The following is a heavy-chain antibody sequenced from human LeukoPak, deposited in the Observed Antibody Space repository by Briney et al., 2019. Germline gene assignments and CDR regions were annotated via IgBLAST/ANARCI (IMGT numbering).Heavy chain of an antibody. Sequence: PSQTLSLTCTVSGGSISSGGYYWSWIRQHPGKGLEWIGYIYYSGSTYYNPSLKSRVTISVDTSKNQFSLKLSSVTAADTAVYYCARGRVGYCSSTSCYGFRKYYYGMDVWGQGTTVTVSS. V-gene: IGHV4-31*03. CDR3: ARGRVGYCSSTSCYGFRKYYYGMDV. CDR1: GGSISSGGYY. D-gene: IGHD2-2*03. J-gene: IGHJ6*02. CDR2: IYYSGST.